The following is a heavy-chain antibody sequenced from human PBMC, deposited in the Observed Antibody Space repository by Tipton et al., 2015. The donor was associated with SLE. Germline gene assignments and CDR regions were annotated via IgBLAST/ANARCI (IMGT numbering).Heavy chain of an antibody. D-gene: IGHD3-3*01. J-gene: IGHJ4*02. Sequence: TLSLTCTVSGGSISNYYWSWIRQSPEKGLEWIGYLSYSGSTNYNPSLESRVTISVDTSKNQFSLKLSSVTAADTAVYYCARGFHDDFWISSYNEKRPRAYYFDSWGQGTLVTVSS. CDR3: ARGFHDDFWISSYNEKRPRAYYFDS. V-gene: IGHV4-59*08. CDR1: GGSISNYY. CDR2: LSYSGST.